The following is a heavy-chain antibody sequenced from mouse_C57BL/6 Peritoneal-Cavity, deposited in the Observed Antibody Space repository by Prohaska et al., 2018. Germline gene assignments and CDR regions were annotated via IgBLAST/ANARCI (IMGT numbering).Heavy chain of an antibody. Sequence: DVQLQESGPALVKPAQTVSLTCTVTGYSITNGNHWWNWIRQVSGSKLGWIGYISSSGSTYSNPSRKSRISITRDTSKNQLFLQLNSVTTEDIATYYCAREGYYGSLDYWGQGTTLTVSS. CDR3: AREGYYGSLDY. V-gene: IGHV3-4*01. D-gene: IGHD1-1*01. J-gene: IGHJ2*01. CDR1: GYSITNGNHW. CDR2: ISSSGST.